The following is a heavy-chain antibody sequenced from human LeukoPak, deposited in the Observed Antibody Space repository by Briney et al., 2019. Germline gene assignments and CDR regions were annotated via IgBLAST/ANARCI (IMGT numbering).Heavy chain of an antibody. CDR3: AKGGATRGRFEN. J-gene: IGHJ4*02. V-gene: IGHV3-7*01. CDR2: MRQDGSEI. D-gene: IGHD1-26*01. CDR1: VFPFNVHT. Sequence: TGGSLRLSCAASVFPFNVHTMSWVRQAPGKGLDWVASMRQDGSEIYYVDSVKGRFTISRDNPKNSLYLQMNSLRAEDTAVYYCAKGGATRGRFENWGQGTLATVSS.